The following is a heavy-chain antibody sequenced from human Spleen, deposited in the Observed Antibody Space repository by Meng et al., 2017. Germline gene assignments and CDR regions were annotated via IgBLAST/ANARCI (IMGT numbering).Heavy chain of an antibody. CDR1: GYTFTNYD. J-gene: IGHJ4*02. Sequence: HVRVVESVAEGRQLGASVRVSCRASGYTFTNYDIIWMRQAPGQGLEWMGWMSPNGGNPGYADKFQGRVTMTMAASITTAYMELRSLTSDDTAVYYCATRGNPYLDRWGQGTLVTVSS. CDR3: ATRGNPYLDR. V-gene: IGHV1-8*02. CDR2: MSPNGGNP.